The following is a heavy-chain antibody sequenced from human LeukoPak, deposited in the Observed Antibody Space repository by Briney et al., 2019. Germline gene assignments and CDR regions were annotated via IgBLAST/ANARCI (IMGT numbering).Heavy chain of an antibody. CDR3: AKHAYDFWSGYYT. Sequence: GGSLRLSCAASGFTFSSYAMSWVRQAPGKGLEWVSAISGSGSTYYADSVKGRFTISRDNSKNTLYLQMNSLRAEDTAVYYCAKHAYDFWSGYYTWGQGTLVTVSS. J-gene: IGHJ4*02. V-gene: IGHV3-23*01. D-gene: IGHD3-3*01. CDR2: ISGSGST. CDR1: GFTFSSYA.